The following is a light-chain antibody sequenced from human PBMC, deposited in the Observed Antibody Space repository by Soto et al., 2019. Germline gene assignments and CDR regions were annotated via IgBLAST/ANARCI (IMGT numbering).Light chain of an antibody. Sequence: ETVLTQSPGTLSLSPGERATLSCRASQSISSGYLAWYQQRPGQAPRLLISGASNRATGIPDRFSGSGSGTDFTLPISRLESEDFAVYYCQQYGGSPLVTFGGGTKVEIK. CDR3: QQYGGSPLVT. CDR2: GAS. J-gene: IGKJ4*01. V-gene: IGKV3-20*01. CDR1: QSISSGY.